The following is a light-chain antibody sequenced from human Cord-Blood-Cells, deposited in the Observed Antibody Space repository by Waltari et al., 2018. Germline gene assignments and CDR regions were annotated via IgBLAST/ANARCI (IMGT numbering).Light chain of an antibody. J-gene: IGKJ2*01. Sequence: DIPMTQSPSSVYASVGDSVTITCRASPGISSWLAWYQPKPWKAPKLLIYAASSLQSGVPSRFSGSGSGTDFTLTISSLQPEDFATYYCQQANSFPVTFGQGTKLEIK. CDR3: QQANSFPVT. CDR1: PGISSW. V-gene: IGKV1-12*01. CDR2: AAS.